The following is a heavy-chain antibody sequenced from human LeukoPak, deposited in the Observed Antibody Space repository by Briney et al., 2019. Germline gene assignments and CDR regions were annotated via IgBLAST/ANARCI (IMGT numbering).Heavy chain of an antibody. CDR2: ISYDGSNK. D-gene: IGHD2-15*01. CDR3: AKDKTGGFDY. V-gene: IGHV3-30*18. Sequence: PGRALILSCAASGFTFSSYGMHWVRPAPGKGLEWVAVISYDGSNKYYADSVKGRFTISRDNSKNTLYLQMNSLRAEDTAVYYCAKDKTGGFDYWGQGTLVTVSS. CDR1: GFTFSSYG. J-gene: IGHJ4*02.